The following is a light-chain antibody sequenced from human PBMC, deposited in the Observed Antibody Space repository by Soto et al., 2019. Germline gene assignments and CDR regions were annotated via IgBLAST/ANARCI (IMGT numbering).Light chain of an antibody. Sequence: QSVLTQPPSVSGSPGQRVTISCTGSSSNFGAGYEVHWYKHVPGAAPTLVIFNNLNRPSGVPERFSGSKSGTSASLVISGLQAEDEADYYCQYFDSSLRVYVFGSGTKLTVL. CDR2: NNL. CDR3: QYFDSSLRVYV. V-gene: IGLV1-40*01. J-gene: IGLJ1*01. CDR1: SSNFGAGYE.